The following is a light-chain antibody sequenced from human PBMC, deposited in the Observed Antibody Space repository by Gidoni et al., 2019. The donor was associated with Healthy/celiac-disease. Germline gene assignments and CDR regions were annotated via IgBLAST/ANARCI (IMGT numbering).Light chain of an antibody. V-gene: IGLV2-14*01. J-gene: IGLJ1*01. CDR3: SSYTSSSTLYV. Sequence: QSALTQPASQSGSPGQSTTITCTGTSSDVGGYNYVSWYQQHPGKAPQLMIYDVSNRPSGVSNRFSGSKSGNTASLTISGLQAEDEADYYCSSYTSSSTLYVFGTGTKVTVL. CDR1: SSDVGGYNY. CDR2: DVS.